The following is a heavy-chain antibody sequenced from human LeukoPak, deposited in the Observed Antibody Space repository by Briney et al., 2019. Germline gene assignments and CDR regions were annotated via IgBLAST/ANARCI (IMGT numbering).Heavy chain of an antibody. J-gene: IGHJ6*02. CDR3: ARNPYDFWSGYQTYYYYYGMDV. CDR1: GGSFSGYY. Sequence: PSETLSLTCAVSGGSFSGYYWSWIRQPPGKGLEWIGEINYGGSTNYNPSLKSRVTISIDTSKKQFSLKLSSVTAADTAVYYCARNPYDFWSGYQTYYYYYGMDVWGQGTTVTVSS. V-gene: IGHV4-34*01. CDR2: INYGGST. D-gene: IGHD3-3*01.